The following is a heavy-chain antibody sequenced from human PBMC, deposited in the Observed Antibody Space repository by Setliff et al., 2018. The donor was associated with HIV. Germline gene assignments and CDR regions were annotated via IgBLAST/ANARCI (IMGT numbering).Heavy chain of an antibody. D-gene: IGHD3-10*01. CDR1: GYSISSGYY. CDR2: IYHRGTT. CDR3: AGTYYYASGSFYSQGYYFDY. V-gene: IGHV4-38-2*01. J-gene: IGHJ4*02. Sequence: PSETLSLTCAVSGYSISSGYYWGWIRQPPGKGLEWIGSIYHRGTTYYNPSLKSRVTISEDTSQNHFSLELSSVTAADTAVYYCAGTYYYASGSFYSQGYYFDYWGQGTLVTVSS.